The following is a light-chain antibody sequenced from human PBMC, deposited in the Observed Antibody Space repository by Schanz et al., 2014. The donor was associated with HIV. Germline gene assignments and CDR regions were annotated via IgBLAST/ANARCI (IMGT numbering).Light chain of an antibody. V-gene: IGLV2-8*01. CDR3: GSCSTTNTCT. CDR2: EVS. CDR1: STDVGGYNH. Sequence: QSALTQPPSASGSPGQSVTISCTGSSTDVGGYNHVSWYQQHPGKAPKLLIYEVSKRPSGVPDRFSGSKSGNTTSLTISGLQAEDEADYYCGSCSTTNTCTFGGGTKVTVL. J-gene: IGLJ3*02.